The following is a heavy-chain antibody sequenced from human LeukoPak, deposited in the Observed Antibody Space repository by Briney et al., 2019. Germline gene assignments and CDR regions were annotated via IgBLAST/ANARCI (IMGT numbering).Heavy chain of an antibody. V-gene: IGHV4-59*08. CDR3: ARAAYGSGSYLFDY. CDR2: IYNSGNT. CDR1: GGSISGYY. Sequence: SETLSLTCTVSGGSISGYYWSWIRQPPGKGLEWIGYIYNSGNTNYNPSLKSRVTISVDTSKNQFSLKLSSVTAADTAVHYCARAAYGSGSYLFDYWGQGTLVTVSS. J-gene: IGHJ4*02. D-gene: IGHD3-10*01.